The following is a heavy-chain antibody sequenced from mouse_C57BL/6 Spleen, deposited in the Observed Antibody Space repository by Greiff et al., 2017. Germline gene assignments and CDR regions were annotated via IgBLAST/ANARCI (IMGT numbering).Heavy chain of an antibody. V-gene: IGHV1-26*01. D-gene: IGHD1-1*01. J-gene: IGHJ2*01. CDR2: INPNNGGT. Sequence: EVQLQQSGPELVKPGASVKISCKASGYTFTDYYMNWVKQSHGKSLEWIGDINPNNGGTSYNQKFKGKATLTVDKSSSTAYMELRSLTSEDSAVYYCATGYYYGSSPFDYWGQGTTLTVSS. CDR1: GYTFTDYY. CDR3: ATGYYYGSSPFDY.